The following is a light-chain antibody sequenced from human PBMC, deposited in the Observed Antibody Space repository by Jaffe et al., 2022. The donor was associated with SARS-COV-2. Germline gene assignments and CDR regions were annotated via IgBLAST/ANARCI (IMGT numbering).Light chain of an antibody. V-gene: IGKV1-16*01. Sequence: DIRLTQSPSSLSASLGDRVTISCRASQDIANYLAWFQLRPGAAPKSLIFASSALQSGVPSRFSGSGSGTDFTLTISNLQPEDSATYFCQHYNSPPYTFGPGTKVDIK. CDR3: QHYNSPPYT. J-gene: IGKJ3*01. CDR2: ASS. CDR1: QDIANY.